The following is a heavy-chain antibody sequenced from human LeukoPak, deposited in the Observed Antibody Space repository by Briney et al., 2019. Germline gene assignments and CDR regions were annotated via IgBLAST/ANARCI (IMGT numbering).Heavy chain of an antibody. V-gene: IGHV3-48*01. CDR2: ISSSRSII. CDR1: GFTFNSYS. CDR3: ASDRDYYDSSGYLFDY. J-gene: IGHJ4*02. Sequence: GGSLRLSCAASGFTFNSYSMNWVRRAPGKGLEWVSYISSSRSIIYYADSVKGRFTISRDNAKNSLYLQMNSLRAEDTAVYYCASDRDYYDSSGYLFDYWGQGTLVTVSS. D-gene: IGHD3-22*01.